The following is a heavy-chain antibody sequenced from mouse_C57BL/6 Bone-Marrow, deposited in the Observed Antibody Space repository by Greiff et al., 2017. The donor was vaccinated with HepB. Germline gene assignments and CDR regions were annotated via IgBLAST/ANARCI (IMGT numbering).Heavy chain of an antibody. CDR3: ARDQRIITTVVEEDYAMDY. D-gene: IGHD1-1*01. V-gene: IGHV5-4*01. CDR2: ISDGGSYT. Sequence: EVQLVESGGGLVKPGGSLKLSCAASGFTFSSYAMSWVRQTPEKRLEWVATISDGGSYTYYPDNVKGRFTISRDNAKNNLYLQMSHLKSEDTAMYYCARDQRIITTVVEEDYAMDYWGQGTSVTVSS. J-gene: IGHJ4*01. CDR1: GFTFSSYA.